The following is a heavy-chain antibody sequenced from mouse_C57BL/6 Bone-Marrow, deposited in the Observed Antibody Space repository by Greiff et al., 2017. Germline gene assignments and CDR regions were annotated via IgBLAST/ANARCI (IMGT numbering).Heavy chain of an antibody. CDR3: TSYFYGSSSPFAY. CDR2: IDPENGDT. CDR1: GFNIKDDY. D-gene: IGHD1-1*01. Sequence: EVQLQQSGAELVRPGASVKLSCTASGFNIKDDYMHWVKQRPEQGLEWIGWIDPENGDTEYASKLQGKATITADTSSNTAYLHLSSLTSEDTAVYYCTSYFYGSSSPFAYWGQGTLVTVSA. J-gene: IGHJ3*01. V-gene: IGHV14-4*01.